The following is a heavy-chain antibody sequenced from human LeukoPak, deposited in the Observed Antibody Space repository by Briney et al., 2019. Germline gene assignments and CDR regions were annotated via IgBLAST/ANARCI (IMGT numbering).Heavy chain of an antibody. J-gene: IGHJ4*02. CDR1: GFTFSSYW. CDR3: ARGVAGQLDY. CDR2: ISSVGSST. V-gene: IGHV3-74*01. Sequence: GGSLRLSCAASGFTFSSYWMHWVRQAPGKGLVWVSRISSVGSSTDYADSVKGRFTISRDNAKNTLHLYMNSLRVEDTAVYYCARGVAGQLDYWGQGGLVTVSS. D-gene: IGHD6-19*01.